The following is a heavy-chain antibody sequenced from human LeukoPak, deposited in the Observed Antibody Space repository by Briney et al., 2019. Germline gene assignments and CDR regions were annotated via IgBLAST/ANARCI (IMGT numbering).Heavy chain of an antibody. V-gene: IGHV4-59*08. J-gene: IGHJ4*02. CDR1: GRYISSYY. Sequence: PSETLSLTCTVSGRYISSYYWSWFRQPPGKGLEWIGHIYYSGSTYYNPSLKSRVTISVDTSKNQFSLKPSSVTAADTAVYYCARYPGSPNKSRYTPIDYWGQGTLVTVSS. D-gene: IGHD5-18*01. CDR2: IYYSGST. CDR3: ARYPGSPNKSRYTPIDY.